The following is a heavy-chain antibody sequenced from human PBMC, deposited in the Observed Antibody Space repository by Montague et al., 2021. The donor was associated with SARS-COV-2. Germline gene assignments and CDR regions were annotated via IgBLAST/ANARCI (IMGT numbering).Heavy chain of an antibody. J-gene: IGHJ4*02. V-gene: IGHV4-4*02. CDR3: ASRGAGWFGSNPERFDY. CDR2: IYHSGST. CDR1: GGSISSSNW. D-gene: IGHD3-10*01. Sequence: SETLSLTCAASGGSISSSNWWSWVRQPPGRGLEWIGEIYHSGSTSYNPSLKSRVTISVDKSKNQFSLKLSSVTAADTAVYYCASRGAGWFGSNPERFDYWGQGTLVTDSS.